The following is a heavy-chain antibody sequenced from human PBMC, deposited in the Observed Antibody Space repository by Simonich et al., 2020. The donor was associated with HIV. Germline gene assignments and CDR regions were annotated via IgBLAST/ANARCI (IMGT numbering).Heavy chain of an antibody. V-gene: IGHV4-34*01. CDR2: INHSEST. Sequence: QVQLQQWGAGLLKPSETLSLTCAVYGGSFSGYYWSWIRQPPGKGLEWIGEINHSESTNYNPSLKSRVTISVDTSKNQFSLKLSSVTAADTAVYSCARGIPRNYYYFYYMDVWGKGTTVIVSS. CDR1: GGSFSGYY. CDR3: ARGIPRNYYYFYYMDV. D-gene: IGHD1-1*01. J-gene: IGHJ6*03.